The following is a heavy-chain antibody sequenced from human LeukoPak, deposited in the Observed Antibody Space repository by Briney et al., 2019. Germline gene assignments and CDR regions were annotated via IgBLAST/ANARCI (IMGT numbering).Heavy chain of an antibody. J-gene: IGHJ4*02. CDR3: ATYRQVLLPFES. CDR1: GFTFSSYA. V-gene: IGHV3-30*04. D-gene: IGHD5-18*01. Sequence: GRSLRLSCAASGFTFSSYAMHWVRQAPGKGLEWVAVISYDGSNKYYADSVRGRFTISRDNSKSILSLQMNSLIAEDTAIYYCATYRQVLLPFESWGQGILVTVSS. CDR2: ISYDGSNK.